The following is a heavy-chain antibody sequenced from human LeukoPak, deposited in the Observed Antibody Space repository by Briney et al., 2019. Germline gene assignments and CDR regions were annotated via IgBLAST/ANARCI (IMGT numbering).Heavy chain of an antibody. Sequence: SETLSLTCAVSGGSFSGYYWSWIRQPPGKGLEWIGEINHSGSTNYNPSLKSRVTISVDTSKNQFSLKLSSVTAADTAVYYCARVHSSGWYGPDGFDYWGQGTLVTVSS. J-gene: IGHJ4*02. CDR1: GGSFSGYY. CDR2: INHSGST. D-gene: IGHD6-19*01. CDR3: ARVHSSGWYGPDGFDY. V-gene: IGHV4-34*01.